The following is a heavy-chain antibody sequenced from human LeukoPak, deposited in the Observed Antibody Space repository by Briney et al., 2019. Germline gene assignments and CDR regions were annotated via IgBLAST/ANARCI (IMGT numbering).Heavy chain of an antibody. CDR1: GDSVSNGNYY. V-gene: IGHV4-61*03. D-gene: IGHD2-2*01. Sequence: SETLSLTCTVSGDSVSNGNYYWSWLRQPPGKALEWIGYIYYTGKTYYNPSLEGRVTILVDTSRNHFSVKLSSVTAADTAVYYCARDRPDCSSTSCYHNYYYGMDVWGQGTTVTVSS. J-gene: IGHJ6*02. CDR2: IYYTGKT. CDR3: ARDRPDCSSTSCYHNYYYGMDV.